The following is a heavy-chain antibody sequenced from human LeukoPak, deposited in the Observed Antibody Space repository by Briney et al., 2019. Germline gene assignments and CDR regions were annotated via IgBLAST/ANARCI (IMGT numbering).Heavy chain of an antibody. V-gene: IGHV4-38-2*02. CDR3: ARDLIRGSSSWGYYFDY. Sequence: SETLSLTCTVSGYSISSGYYWGWIRQPPGKRLEWIGSIYHSGSTYYNPSLKSRVTISVDTSKNQFSLKLSSVTAADTAVYYCARDLIRGSSSWGYYFDYWGQGTLVTVSS. CDR2: IYHSGST. J-gene: IGHJ4*02. D-gene: IGHD6-13*01. CDR1: GYSISSGYY.